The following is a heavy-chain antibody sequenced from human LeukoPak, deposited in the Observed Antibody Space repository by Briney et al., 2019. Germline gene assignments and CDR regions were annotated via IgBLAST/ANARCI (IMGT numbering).Heavy chain of an antibody. J-gene: IGHJ4*02. Sequence: ASVKVSCKASGYTFSGFYVHWVRQAPGQGLEWMGIIKVSGGRTDYAQKFQGRVTMTRDMSTSAVYMELSNLRSEDTAVYYCAREPPESYHLDYWGQGTLVTVSS. CDR1: GYTFSGFY. CDR2: IKVSGGRT. D-gene: IGHD2-2*01. CDR3: AREPPESYHLDY. V-gene: IGHV1-46*01.